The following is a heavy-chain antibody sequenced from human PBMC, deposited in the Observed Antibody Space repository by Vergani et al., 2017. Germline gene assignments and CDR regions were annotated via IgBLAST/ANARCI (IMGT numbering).Heavy chain of an antibody. CDR3: AREELWFGETRFDY. CDR2: ISSSSSTI. J-gene: IGHJ4*02. D-gene: IGHD3-10*01. Sequence: EVQLLESGGGLVQPGGSLRLSCAASGFTFSSYSMNWVRQAPGKGLEWVSYISSSSSTIYYADSVKGRFTISRDNAKNSLYLQMNSLRDEDTAVYYCAREELWFGETRFDYWGQGTLVTVSS. CDR1: GFTFSSYS. V-gene: IGHV3-48*02.